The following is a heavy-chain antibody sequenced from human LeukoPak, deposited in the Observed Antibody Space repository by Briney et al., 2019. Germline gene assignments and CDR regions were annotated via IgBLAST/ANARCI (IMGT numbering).Heavy chain of an antibody. J-gene: IGHJ2*01. CDR2: FYSGGSA. CDR1: GFTVSSSY. CDR3: ARDYGDYGWYFDL. Sequence: GGSLSLSFAASGFTVSSSYMTWVRQAPGKGLEWVSVFYSGGSAYYADPVRGRFSISRDNSKNTLYLQMNSLRAEDTAVYYCARDYGDYGWYFDLWGRGTLVTVSS. V-gene: IGHV3-53*01. D-gene: IGHD4-17*01.